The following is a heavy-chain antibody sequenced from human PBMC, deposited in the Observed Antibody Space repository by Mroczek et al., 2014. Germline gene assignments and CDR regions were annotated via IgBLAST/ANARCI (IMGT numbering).Heavy chain of an antibody. V-gene: IGHV4-34*01. CDR1: GGSFSGYY. CDR3: ARGVPNRYCSSTSCYIPYYFDY. Sequence: ESGAGLLKPSETLSLTCAVYGGSFSGYYWSWIRQPPGKGLEWIGEINHSGSTNYNPSLKSRVTISVDTSKNQFSLKLSSVTAADTAVYYCARGVPNRYCSSTSCYIPYYFDYWAREPWSPSPQ. D-gene: IGHD2-2*02. CDR2: INHSGST. J-gene: IGHJ4*02.